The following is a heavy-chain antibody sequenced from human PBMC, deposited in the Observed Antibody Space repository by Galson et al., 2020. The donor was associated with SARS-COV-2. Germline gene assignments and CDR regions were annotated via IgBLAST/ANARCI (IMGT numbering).Heavy chain of an antibody. D-gene: IGHD3-10*01. V-gene: IGHV4-59*01. CDR1: GGSISTYW. J-gene: IGHJ2*01. CDR3: ARAPPDYGYWHVDL. Sequence: PSETLSLTCTVSGGSISTYWWTWFRQTPGRGLEWIGYIHFSGRTSYNPSLKSRVTMSRDTSKNQFSLRLSSVTSADTAVYYCARAPPDYGYWHVDLWGRGTLVTVSS. CDR2: IHFSGRT.